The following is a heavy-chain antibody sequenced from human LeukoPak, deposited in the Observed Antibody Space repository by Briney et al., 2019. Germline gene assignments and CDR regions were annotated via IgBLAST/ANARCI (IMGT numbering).Heavy chain of an antibody. D-gene: IGHD6-13*01. CDR1: GGSISSGGYS. V-gene: IGHV4-30-2*01. J-gene: IGHJ4*02. CDR3: ARYIAAAGVDY. CDR2: IYHSGST. Sequence: PSQTLSLTCAVSGGSISSGGYSWSWIRQPPGKGLEWIGYIYHSGSTHYNPSLKSRVTISVDRSKNQFSLKLSSVTAADTAVYYCARYIAAAGVDYWGQGTLVTVSS.